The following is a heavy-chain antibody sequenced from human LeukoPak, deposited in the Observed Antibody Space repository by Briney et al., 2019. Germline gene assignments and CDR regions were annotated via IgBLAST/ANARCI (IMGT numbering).Heavy chain of an antibody. V-gene: IGHV3-23*01. D-gene: IGHD1-26*01. CDR1: GIIFSSYG. CDR2: ISGSGVTT. J-gene: IGHJ4*02. CDR3: ARGEGGFDY. Sequence: PGGSLRLSCAASGIIFSSYGMSWVRQAPGKGLEWVAGISGSGVTTYYADSVKGRSTISRDNSKNTPYLQVNSLRAEDTALYYCARGEGGFDYWGQGTLVTVSS.